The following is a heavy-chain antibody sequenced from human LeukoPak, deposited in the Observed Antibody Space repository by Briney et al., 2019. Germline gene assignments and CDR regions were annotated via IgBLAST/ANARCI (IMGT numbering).Heavy chain of an antibody. Sequence: GGSLRLSCAASDFAFSSYTMHWVRQAPGKGLEWISYVRSTGSATKYADSVKGRFTVSRDNARDSVFLQMDSLRADDTAVYYCVAGTTGFDYWGQGTLVTVSS. CDR1: DFAFSSYT. CDR3: VAGTTGFDY. CDR2: VRSTGSAT. V-gene: IGHV3-48*04. J-gene: IGHJ4*02. D-gene: IGHD1-7*01.